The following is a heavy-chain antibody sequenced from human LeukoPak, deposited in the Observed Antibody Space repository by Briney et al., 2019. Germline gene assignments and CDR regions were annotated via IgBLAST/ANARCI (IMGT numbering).Heavy chain of an antibody. V-gene: IGHV3-23*01. D-gene: IGHD3-22*01. CDR2: ISGSGGST. J-gene: IGHJ5*02. CDR1: GFTFSSYA. CDR3: AKDPTYYYDSSGYLNWFDH. Sequence: GGSLRLSCAASGFTFSSYAMSWVRQAPGKGLEWVSAISGSGGSTYYADSVKGRFTISRDNSKNTLYLQMNSLRAEDTAVYYCAKDPTYYYDSSGYLNWFDHWGQGTLVTVSS.